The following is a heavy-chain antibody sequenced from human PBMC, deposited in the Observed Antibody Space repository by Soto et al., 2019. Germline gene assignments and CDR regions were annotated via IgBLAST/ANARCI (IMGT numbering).Heavy chain of an antibody. V-gene: IGHV4-31*03. CDR1: GGSINTGGYY. CDR2: IFYTGTA. Sequence: QVQLQESGPGLVKPSQTLSLTCTVSGGSINTGGYYWGWIRHLPGEGLEWIGHIFYTGTAYYNPSLRSRVTVSIVTSANQFSLHMHSVTAADTAMYYCARRLDDTPETFFNWFDPWGQGILVTVSS. CDR3: ARRLDDTPETFFNWFDP. J-gene: IGHJ5*02. D-gene: IGHD2-15*01.